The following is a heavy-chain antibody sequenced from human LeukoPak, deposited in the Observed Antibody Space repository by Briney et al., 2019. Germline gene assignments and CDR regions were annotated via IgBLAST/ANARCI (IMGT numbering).Heavy chain of an antibody. CDR2: ISAHNGNT. D-gene: IGHD5-12*01. V-gene: IGHV1-18*01. CDR3: ARARYSGYDVGAVDY. J-gene: IGHJ4*02. Sequence: GASVKVSCKASGYTFTSYGISWVRQAPGQGLEWMGWISAHNGNTNYAQKLQGRVTMTTDTSTSTAYMELRSLRSDDTAVYYCARARYSGYDVGAVDYWGQGTLVTVSS. CDR1: GYTFTSYG.